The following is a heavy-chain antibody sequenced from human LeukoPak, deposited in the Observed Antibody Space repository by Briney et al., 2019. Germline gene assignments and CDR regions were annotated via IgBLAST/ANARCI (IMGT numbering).Heavy chain of an antibody. Sequence: PGGSLRLSCKASGSTVSNNYMNWVRQAPGKGLEWVALIYSGGTTNYADSVKGRFTISRDNSKNTLYLQMTNVRVEDTAVYYCARDPPGIAASVSGGWGQGTLVTVSS. D-gene: IGHD6-13*01. CDR1: GSTVSNNY. CDR2: IYSGGTT. J-gene: IGHJ4*02. V-gene: IGHV3-53*01. CDR3: ARDPPGIAASVSGG.